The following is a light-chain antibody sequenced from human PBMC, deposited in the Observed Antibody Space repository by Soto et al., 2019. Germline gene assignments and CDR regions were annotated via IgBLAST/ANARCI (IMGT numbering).Light chain of an antibody. Sequence: QSVLTQPASVSGSPGQSITISCTGTSSDVGSYHLVSWYQQHPGKAPKLMIYEVSKRPSGVSNRFSGSKSGNTASLTISGLQAEDEADYYCCSYAGSSTLVFGGGTQRTVL. V-gene: IGLV2-23*02. CDR3: CSYAGSSTLV. CDR2: EVS. J-gene: IGLJ2*01. CDR1: SSDVGSYHL.